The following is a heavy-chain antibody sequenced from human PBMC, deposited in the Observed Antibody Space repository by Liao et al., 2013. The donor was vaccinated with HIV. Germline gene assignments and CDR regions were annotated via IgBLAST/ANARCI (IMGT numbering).Heavy chain of an antibody. Sequence: QVQLQQWGAGLLKPSETLSLTCAVYGGSFSGYYWGWIRQPAGKGLEWIGRIYTSGSTNYNPSLKSRVTMSVDTSKNQFSLKLSSVTAADTAVYYCARSPLGXLLDYWGQGTLVTVSS. CDR1: GGSFSGYY. CDR2: IYTSGST. CDR3: ARSPLGXLLDY. J-gene: IGHJ4*02. D-gene: IGHD3-10*01. V-gene: IGHV4-59*10.